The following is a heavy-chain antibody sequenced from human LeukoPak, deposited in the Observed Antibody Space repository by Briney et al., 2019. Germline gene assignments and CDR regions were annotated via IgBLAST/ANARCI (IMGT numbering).Heavy chain of an antibody. CDR1: GYTFTIYA. V-gene: IGHV1-3*01. J-gene: IGHJ4*02. Sequence: ASVKVSCKASGYTFTIYAIHWVRQAPGQRFEWMGWINAGNGNTKYSQKFQGRVTIITDTSASTAYMELSSLRSEDTAVYYCAREGGSGSSSVFDYWGQGTLVTVSS. CDR2: INAGNGNT. D-gene: IGHD3-10*01. CDR3: AREGGSGSSSVFDY.